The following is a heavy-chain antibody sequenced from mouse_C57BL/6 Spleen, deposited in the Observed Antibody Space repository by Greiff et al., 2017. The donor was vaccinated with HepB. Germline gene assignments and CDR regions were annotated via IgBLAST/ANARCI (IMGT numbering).Heavy chain of an antibody. J-gene: IGHJ3*01. CDR3: ARLPPFAY. CDR2: IYPGDGDT. V-gene: IGHV1-82*01. CDR1: GYAFSSSW. Sequence: VQLQQSGPELVKPGASVKISCKASGYAFSSSWMNWVKQRPGKGLEWIGRIYPGDGDTNYNGKFKGKATLTADKSSSTAYMQLSSLTSEDSAVYFCARLPPFAYWGQGTLVTVSA. D-gene: IGHD2-2*01.